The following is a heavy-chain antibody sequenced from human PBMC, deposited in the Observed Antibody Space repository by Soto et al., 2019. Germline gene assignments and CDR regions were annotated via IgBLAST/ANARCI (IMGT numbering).Heavy chain of an antibody. CDR3: AEEGPITKWHFDY. Sequence: QVQLVESGGGVVQPGKSLRLSCAASGFTFSNYGMHWVRQAPGKGLEWVVVISYDGNVEYYADSVKGRFTISRDNSKNTLYLQLISMRSADAAVYYCAEEGPITKWHFDYWGQGTLVTVSS. V-gene: IGHV3-30*18. CDR1: GFTFSNYG. J-gene: IGHJ4*02. D-gene: IGHD5-12*01. CDR2: ISYDGNVE.